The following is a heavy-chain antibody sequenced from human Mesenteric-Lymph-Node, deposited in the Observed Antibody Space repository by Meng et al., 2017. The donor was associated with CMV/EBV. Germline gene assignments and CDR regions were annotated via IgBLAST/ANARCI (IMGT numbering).Heavy chain of an antibody. Sequence: SQTLSLTCAISGDSVSSNSATWNWLRQSPSRGLEWLGRTFFRSKWYSDYAVSVKSRMTINPDTSKNQFSMQLNSVTPEDTAVYYCASRFFQHWGQGTLVTVSS. V-gene: IGHV6-1*01. J-gene: IGHJ1*01. CDR1: GDSVSSNSAT. CDR2: TFFRSKWYS. CDR3: ASRFFQH.